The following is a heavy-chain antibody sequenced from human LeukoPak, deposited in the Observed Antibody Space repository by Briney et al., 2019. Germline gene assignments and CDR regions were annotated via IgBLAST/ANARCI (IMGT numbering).Heavy chain of an antibody. V-gene: IGHV3-30*18. J-gene: IGHJ4*02. CDR2: ISYDGSNK. Sequence: GRSLRLSCAASGFTFSSYGMHWVRQAPGKGLEWVAVISYDGSNKYYADSVKGRFTISRDNSKNTLYLQMNSLRAEDTAVYYCAKGGIVGATTRGHFDYWGQGTLVTVSS. CDR3: AKGGIVGATTRGHFDY. D-gene: IGHD1-26*01. CDR1: GFTFSSYG.